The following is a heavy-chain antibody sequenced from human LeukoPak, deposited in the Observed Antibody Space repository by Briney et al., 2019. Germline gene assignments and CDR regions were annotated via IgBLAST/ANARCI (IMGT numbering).Heavy chain of an antibody. CDR2: IRGSGDGT. V-gene: IGHV3-23*01. J-gene: IGHJ3*01. CDR1: GFTFSRYA. Sequence: TGGSLRLSCVGSGFTFSRYAMTWVRQAPGKGLEWVSSIRGSGDGTSYADSVKGRFTTSRDNSKSTLYLQMDSLRAEDTALYYCGRDPNGDYIGAFDFWGQGTLVTVSS. D-gene: IGHD4-17*01. CDR3: GRDPNGDYIGAFDF.